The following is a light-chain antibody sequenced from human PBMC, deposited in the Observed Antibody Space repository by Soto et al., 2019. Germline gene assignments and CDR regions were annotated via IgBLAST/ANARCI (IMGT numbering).Light chain of an antibody. V-gene: IGLV1-44*01. CDR2: NTN. J-gene: IGLJ2*01. CDR1: SSNIGTNT. Sequence: QSVLTQPPSASGTPGQRVAISCSGSSSNIGTNTVNWYQQLPGSAPQLVIYNTNQRPSGVPGRFSGSKSGASASLAISGPQSEDEADYYCAAWDGSLNVVLFGGGTKVTVL. CDR3: AAWDGSLNVVL.